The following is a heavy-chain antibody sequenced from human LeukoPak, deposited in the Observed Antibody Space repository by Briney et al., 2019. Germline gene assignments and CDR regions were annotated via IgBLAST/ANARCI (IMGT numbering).Heavy chain of an antibody. CDR1: GFIFRSNA. CDR2: ISGNGGGDAT. CDR3: ARDPRWLQCFDY. J-gene: IGHJ4*02. D-gene: IGHD5-24*01. V-gene: IGHV3-23*01. Sequence: GGSLRVSCAASGFIFRSNAINWVRQAPGKGLEWVSVISGNGGGDATYYADSVKGRFTISRDNSKNTVYLQMNSLRVEDTAVYYCARDPRWLQCFDYWGQGTLVTVSS.